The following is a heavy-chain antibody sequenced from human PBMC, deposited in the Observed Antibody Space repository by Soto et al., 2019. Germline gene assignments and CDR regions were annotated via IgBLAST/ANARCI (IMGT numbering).Heavy chain of an antibody. CDR3: ARGEVAQLEPIYNYYYYYGMDV. D-gene: IGHD1-1*01. J-gene: IGHJ6*02. CDR2: INHSGST. V-gene: IGHV4-34*01. Sequence: PSETLSLTCAVYGGSFSGYYWSWIRQPPGKGLEWIGEINHSGSTNYNPSLKSRVTISVDTSKNQFSLKLSSVTAADTAVYYCARGEVAQLEPIYNYYYYYGMDVWGQGTTVTVSS. CDR1: GGSFSGYY.